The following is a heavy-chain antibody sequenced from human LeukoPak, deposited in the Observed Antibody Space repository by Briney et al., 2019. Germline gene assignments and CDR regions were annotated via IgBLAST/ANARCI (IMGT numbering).Heavy chain of an antibody. V-gene: IGHV1-2*02. CDR1: GYTFTGNY. CDR3: ARDPTPLDY. CDR2: INPNTGGT. D-gene: IGHD4-11*01. J-gene: IGHJ4*02. Sequence: ASVKASCKTSGYTFTGNYMHWVRQAPGQGLEWMGWINPNTGGTNYAQKFQGRVSMTRDTSISTAYMDLSRLRSDDTAVYYCARDPTPLDYWGQGTLVTVSS.